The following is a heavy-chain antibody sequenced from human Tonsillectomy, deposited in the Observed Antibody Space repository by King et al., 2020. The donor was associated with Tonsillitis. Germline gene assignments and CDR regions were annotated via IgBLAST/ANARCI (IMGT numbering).Heavy chain of an antibody. J-gene: IGHJ6*02. CDR3: TRDERAIAAEERDV. CDR1: GFTFGDYG. CDR2: IRSKAYGGTT. V-gene: IGHV3-49*03. Sequence: EVQLVESGGGLVQPGRSLRLSCTASGFTFGDYGLSWYRQAPGKGLEWVGFIRSKAYGGTTEYAASVKGRFNISRDDSKSIAYLQMNSLKTEDTAVYYCTRDERAIAAEERDVWGQGTTVTVSS. D-gene: IGHD6-13*01.